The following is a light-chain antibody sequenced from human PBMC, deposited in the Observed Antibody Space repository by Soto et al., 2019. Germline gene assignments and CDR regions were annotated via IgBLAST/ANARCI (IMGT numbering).Light chain of an antibody. V-gene: IGKV4-1*01. J-gene: IGKJ4*01. Sequence: DIVMTPSPDSLAVSLGERATINCKSSQSVLHTSYNKNYLAWYQQKPGHPPKVLIYWASTRESGVPDRFSGSGSGTDFTLTISDLQAEDVAVYYCQQSYSSPLTFGGGTKVEIK. CDR1: QSVLHTSYNKNY. CDR3: QQSYSSPLT. CDR2: WAS.